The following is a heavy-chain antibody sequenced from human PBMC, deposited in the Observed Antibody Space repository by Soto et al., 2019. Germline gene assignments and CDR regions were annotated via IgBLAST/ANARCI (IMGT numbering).Heavy chain of an antibody. CDR2: ISGSGDST. V-gene: IGHV3-23*01. CDR1: GFTFSSYA. D-gene: IGHD2-2*01. Sequence: EVQLLESGGGLVQPGGSLRLSCAASGFTFSSYAMSWVRQAPGKGLEWVSVISGSGDSTNYADSVKDRFTISRDNSKNSLYLQMNILRVEDTAVYYCAKSSTWAHYYYMDVWGKGTTVTVSS. CDR3: AKSSTWAHYYYMDV. J-gene: IGHJ6*03.